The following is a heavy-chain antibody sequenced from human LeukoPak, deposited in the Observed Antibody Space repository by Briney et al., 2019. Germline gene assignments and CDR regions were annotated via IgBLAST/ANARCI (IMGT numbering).Heavy chain of an antibody. J-gene: IGHJ4*02. D-gene: IGHD3-22*01. CDR2: ISGSGGST. CDR1: GFTFSSYA. Sequence: GGSLRLSCAASGFTFSSYAMSWVRQAPGKGLEWVSAISGSGGSTYYADSVKGRFTISRDNSKNTPYLQMNSLRAEDTAVYYCAKDLLPNYYDSSGYDVVYYFDYWGQGTLVTVSS. V-gene: IGHV3-23*01. CDR3: AKDLLPNYYDSSGYDVVYYFDY.